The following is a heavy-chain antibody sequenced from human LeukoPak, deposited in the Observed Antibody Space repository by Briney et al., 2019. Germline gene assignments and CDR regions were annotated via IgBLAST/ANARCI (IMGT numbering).Heavy chain of an antibody. D-gene: IGHD5-24*01. V-gene: IGHV3-15*01. J-gene: IGHJ4*02. Sequence: GGSLRLSCAASGFTFSSYEMNWVRQAPGKGLEWVGRIKSKTDGGTTDYAAPVKGRFTISRDDSKNTLYLQMNSLKTEDTAVYYCTTEQMDPGYFDYWGRGTLVTVSS. CDR2: IKSKTDGGTT. CDR3: TTEQMDPGYFDY. CDR1: GFTFSSYE.